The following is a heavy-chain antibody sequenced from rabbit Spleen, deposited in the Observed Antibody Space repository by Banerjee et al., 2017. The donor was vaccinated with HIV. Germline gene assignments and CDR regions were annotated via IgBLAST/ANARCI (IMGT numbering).Heavy chain of an antibody. CDR3: ARDGAGGSYFAL. CDR2: IDPVFGIT. J-gene: IGHJ3*01. V-gene: IGHV1S40*01. CDR1: GFSFSSSYS. D-gene: IGHD8-1*01. Sequence: QSLEESGGDLVQPGASLTLTCTASGFSFSSSYSIYWVRQAPGKGLEWIGYIDPVFGITYYANWVNGRFSISRENAQNTVFLQMTSLTAADTATYFCARDGAGGSYFALWGQGTLVTV.